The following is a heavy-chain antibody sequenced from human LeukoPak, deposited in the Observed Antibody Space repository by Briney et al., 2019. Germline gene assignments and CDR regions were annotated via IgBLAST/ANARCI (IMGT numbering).Heavy chain of an antibody. J-gene: IGHJ5*02. Sequence: GGSLRLSCAASGFTFSSYAMSWVRQAPGKGLEWVSAISGSGGSTYYADSVKGRFTISRDNSKNTLYLQMSSLRAEDTAVYYCAKALNTVLVVPNPNWFDPWGQGTLVTVSS. V-gene: IGHV3-23*01. CDR3: AKALNTVLVVPNPNWFDP. CDR1: GFTFSSYA. CDR2: ISGSGGST. D-gene: IGHD2-15*01.